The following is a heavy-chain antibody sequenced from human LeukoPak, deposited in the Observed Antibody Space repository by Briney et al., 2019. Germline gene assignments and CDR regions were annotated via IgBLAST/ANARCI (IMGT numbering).Heavy chain of an antibody. J-gene: IGHJ4*02. D-gene: IGHD5-18*01. V-gene: IGHV3-21*01. Sequence: GGSLRLSCAASGFTFSSYSMNWVRQAPGKGLEWVSSISSSSSYIYYADSVKGRLTISRDKAKNSLYLQMNSLRAEDTAVFYCARTPSSDTAMAAGDYWGQGTLVTVSS. CDR3: ARTPSSDTAMAAGDY. CDR1: GFTFSSYS. CDR2: ISSSSSYI.